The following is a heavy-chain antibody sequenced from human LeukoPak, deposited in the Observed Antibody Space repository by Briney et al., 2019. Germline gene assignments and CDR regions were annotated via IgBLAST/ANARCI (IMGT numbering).Heavy chain of an antibody. J-gene: IGHJ4*02. V-gene: IGHV1-2*04. CDR1: GYTFTGYY. D-gene: IGHD6-19*01. CDR2: INPNSGAT. CDR3: ARAGGASDSSGWYVFDY. Sequence: ASVKVSCKASGYTFTGYYLHWVRQAPGQGLEWMGWINPNSGATNYAQMFQGWVTMTRDTSISTAYMELSGLRSDDTAVYYCARAGGASDSSGWYVFDYWGQGTLVTVSS.